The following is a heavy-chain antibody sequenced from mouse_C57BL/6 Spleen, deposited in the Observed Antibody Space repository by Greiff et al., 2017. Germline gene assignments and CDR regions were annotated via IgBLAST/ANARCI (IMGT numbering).Heavy chain of an antibody. Sequence: EVHLVESGPGLVKPSQSLSLTCSVTGYSITSGYYWNWIRQFPGNNLEWMGYISYDGSNNYNPSRKNRISITRDTSKNQFFLKLNSVTTEDTATYYCARVLTGPYYFDYWGQGTTLTVSS. CDR2: ISYDGSN. V-gene: IGHV3-6*01. J-gene: IGHJ2*01. D-gene: IGHD4-1*01. CDR3: ARVLTGPYYFDY. CDR1: GYSITSGYY.